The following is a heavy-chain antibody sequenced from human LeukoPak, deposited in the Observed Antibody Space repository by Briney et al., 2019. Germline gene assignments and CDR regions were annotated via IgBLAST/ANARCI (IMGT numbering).Heavy chain of an antibody. V-gene: IGHV1-69*05. CDR2: IIPIFGTA. CDR1: GGTFSSYA. J-gene: IGHJ6*03. CDR3: ARTYCSSTSCPSYYYYYYMDV. Sequence: SVKVSCKASGGTFSSYAVSWVRQAPGQGLEWMGGIIPIFGTANYAQKFQGRVTITTDESTSTAYMELSSLGSEDTAVYYCARTYCSSTSCPSYYYYYYMDVWGKGTTVTVSS. D-gene: IGHD2-2*01.